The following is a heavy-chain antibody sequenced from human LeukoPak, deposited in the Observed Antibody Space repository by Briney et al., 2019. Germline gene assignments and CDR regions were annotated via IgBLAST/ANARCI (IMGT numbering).Heavy chain of an antibody. CDR1: GYTLTELS. CDR2: FDPEDGET. D-gene: IGHD3-22*01. V-gene: IGHV1-24*01. CDR3: AGIVAGTNWFDP. J-gene: IGHJ5*02. Sequence: ASVKVSCKVSGYTLTELSMHWVRQAPGKGPEWMGGFDPEDGETIYAQKFQGRVTMTEDTSTDTAYMELSSLRSEDTAVYYCAGIVAGTNWFDPWGQGTLVTVSS.